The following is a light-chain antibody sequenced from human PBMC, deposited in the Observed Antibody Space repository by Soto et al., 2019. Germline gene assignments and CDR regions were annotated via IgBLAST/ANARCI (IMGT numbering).Light chain of an antibody. CDR3: QQYGSSPLT. CDR1: QRIRSNY. CDR2: DAS. Sequence: EIVLTQSPDTLSLPPGERATLSCRASQRIRSNYLAWYQQKPGQAPSLLIYDASSRATGIPDRFSGSGSGTDFTLTIRRLEPEDFAVYYCQQYGSSPLTFGGGTKVDIK. J-gene: IGKJ4*01. V-gene: IGKV3-20*01.